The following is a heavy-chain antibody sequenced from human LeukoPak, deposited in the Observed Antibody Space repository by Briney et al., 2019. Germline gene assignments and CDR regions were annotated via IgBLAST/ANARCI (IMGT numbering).Heavy chain of an antibody. V-gene: IGHV3-48*02. CDR3: ARRISGSYLDY. D-gene: IGHD3-10*01. Sequence: GGSLRLSCAASGFAFSTYGMNWVRHAPGKGLEWISYLTSRSTTYYADSVRGRFIISRDNAKNSLYLEMNGLRDDDTAVYYCARRISGSYLDYWGKGTLVTVSS. J-gene: IGHJ4*02. CDR1: GFAFSTYG. CDR2: LTSRSTT.